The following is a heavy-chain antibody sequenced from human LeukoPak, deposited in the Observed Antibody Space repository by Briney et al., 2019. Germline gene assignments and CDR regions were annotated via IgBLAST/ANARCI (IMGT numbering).Heavy chain of an antibody. V-gene: IGHV4-39*07. CDR2: IYYSGST. J-gene: IGHJ6*03. Sequence: SETLSLTCTVSGGSISSSSYYWGWIRQPPGKGLEWIGSIYYSGSTYYNPSLKSRVTISVDTSKNQFSLKLSSVTAADTAVYYCARVPPPFDWSYYMDVWDKGTTVTVSS. D-gene: IGHD3-9*01. CDR3: ARVPPPFDWSYYMDV. CDR1: GGSISSSSYY.